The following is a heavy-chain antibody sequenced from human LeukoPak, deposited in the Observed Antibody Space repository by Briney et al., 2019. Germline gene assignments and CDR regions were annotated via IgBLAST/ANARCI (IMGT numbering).Heavy chain of an antibody. J-gene: IGHJ4*02. Sequence: GGSLRLSCAASGFTFSSYAMHWVRQAPGKGLEWVAVISYDGSNKYYADSVKGRFTISRDNPKNTLYLQMNSLRAEDTAVYYCARSAVDTAMVTVYWGQGTLVTVSS. D-gene: IGHD5-18*01. V-gene: IGHV3-30-3*01. CDR2: ISYDGSNK. CDR1: GFTFSSYA. CDR3: ARSAVDTAMVTVY.